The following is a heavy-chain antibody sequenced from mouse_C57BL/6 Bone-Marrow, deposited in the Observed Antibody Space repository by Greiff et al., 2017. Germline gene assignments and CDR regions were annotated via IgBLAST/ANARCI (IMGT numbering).Heavy chain of an antibody. CDR3: AIYDGYYDAMDY. Sequence: VQLQQSGPELVKPGASVKISCKASGYTFTDYYMNWVKQSHGKSLEWIGDINPNNGGTSYNQKFKGKATLTVDKSSSTAYMALRSLTSEDSAVYYCAIYDGYYDAMDYWGQGTSVTVSS. V-gene: IGHV1-26*01. CDR1: GYTFTDYY. J-gene: IGHJ4*01. D-gene: IGHD2-3*01. CDR2: INPNNGGT.